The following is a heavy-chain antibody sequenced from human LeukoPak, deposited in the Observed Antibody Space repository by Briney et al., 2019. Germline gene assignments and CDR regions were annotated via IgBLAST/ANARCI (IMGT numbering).Heavy chain of an antibody. Sequence: SETLSLTCTVSGYSISSGYYWGWIRQPPGKGLEWIGTIYHSGSTYYNPSLKSRVTISVDTSKNQFSLKLSSVTAADTAVYYCAGHLYYYGSGSPHKFDYWGQGTLVTVSS. CDR3: AGHLYYYGSGSPHKFDY. CDR1: GYSISSGYY. J-gene: IGHJ4*02. V-gene: IGHV4-38-2*02. CDR2: IYHSGST. D-gene: IGHD3-10*01.